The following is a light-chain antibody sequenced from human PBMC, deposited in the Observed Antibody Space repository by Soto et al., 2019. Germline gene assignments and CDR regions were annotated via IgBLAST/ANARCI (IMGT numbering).Light chain of an antibody. CDR3: QQYDDAPFT. CDR2: GAS. V-gene: IGKV3-20*01. J-gene: IGKJ2*01. CDR1: QSVSTF. Sequence: EIGLTQSPGTLSLSLGERATLSCRASQSVSTFLAWYQQKPGQAPSLLIYGASTRATGIPDRFSGSGSGTDFTLTISRLEPEDFAVYYCQQYDDAPFTFGQGTNVEIK.